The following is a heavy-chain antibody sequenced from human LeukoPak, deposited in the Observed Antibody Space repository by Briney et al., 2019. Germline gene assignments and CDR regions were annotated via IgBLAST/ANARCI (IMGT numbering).Heavy chain of an antibody. Sequence: SETLSLTCTVSGVSISSSNNFWGWIRQPPGQRLEWIGSIHYRGTTYYIPSLKSRVTISVDTSKNQFSLKVSSVTAADTAVYYCARHEEEDGYNAKTFDFWGQGTLVTVSS. V-gene: IGHV4-39*01. D-gene: IGHD5-24*01. CDR3: ARHEEEDGYNAKTFDF. CDR1: GVSISSSNNF. CDR2: IHYRGTT. J-gene: IGHJ4*02.